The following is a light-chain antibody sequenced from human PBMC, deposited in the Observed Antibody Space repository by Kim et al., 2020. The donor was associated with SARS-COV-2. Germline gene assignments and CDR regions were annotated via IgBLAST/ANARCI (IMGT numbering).Light chain of an antibody. J-gene: IGLJ3*02. CDR2: YDS. CDR1: NIGSKS. CDR3: QVWDSSSDHPV. V-gene: IGLV3-21*04. Sequence: PGKTARITCGGNNIGSKSVHWYQQKPGQAPVLVIYYDSDRPSGIPERFSGSNSGSTATLTISRVEAGDEADYYCQVWDSSSDHPVFGGGTQLTVL.